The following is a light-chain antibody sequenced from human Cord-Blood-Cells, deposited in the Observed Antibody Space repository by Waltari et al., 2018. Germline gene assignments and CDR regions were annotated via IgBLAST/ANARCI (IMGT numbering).Light chain of an antibody. CDR1: QSISSY. Sequence: DIQMTQTPSSLSASVADRVPITCRASQSISSYLNWYQQKPVKAPKLLIYAASSLQSGVPSRFSGSGSETDFTLTISSLQPEDFATYYCQQSYSTPITFGQGTRLEIK. V-gene: IGKV1-39*01. CDR3: QQSYSTPIT. J-gene: IGKJ5*01. CDR2: AAS.